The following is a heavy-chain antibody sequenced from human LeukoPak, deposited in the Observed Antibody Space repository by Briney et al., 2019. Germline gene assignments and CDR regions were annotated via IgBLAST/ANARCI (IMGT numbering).Heavy chain of an antibody. Sequence: SEALSLTCTVSCGFIRNNSYYLGWIRQPPGKGLEWIGSIYYSGSTYYIPSLKSRVTISVDTSKNQFSLKLSSVTAADTAVYYCAEEGGDYWGQGTLVTVSS. V-gene: IGHV4-39*01. CDR3: AEEGGDY. CDR2: IYYSGST. D-gene: IGHD3-16*01. CDR1: CGFIRNNSYY. J-gene: IGHJ4*02.